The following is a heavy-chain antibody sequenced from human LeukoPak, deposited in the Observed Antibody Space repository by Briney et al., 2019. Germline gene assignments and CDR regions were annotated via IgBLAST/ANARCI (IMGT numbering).Heavy chain of an antibody. D-gene: IGHD4-17*01. CDR1: GYTLTGYY. CDR3: ARDGRGYGDYGQNYYYYMDV. J-gene: IGHJ6*03. Sequence: ASVKVSCKASGYTLTGYYMHWVRQAPGQGLEWMGIINPSGGSTSYAQKFQGRVTMTRDMSTSTVYMELSSLRSEDTAVYYCARDGRGYGDYGQNYYYYMDVWGKGTTVTVSS. V-gene: IGHV1-46*01. CDR2: INPSGGST.